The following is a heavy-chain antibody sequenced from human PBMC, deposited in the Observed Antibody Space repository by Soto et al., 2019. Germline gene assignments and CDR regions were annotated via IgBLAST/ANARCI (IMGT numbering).Heavy chain of an antibody. CDR2: ISPYTCNT. V-gene: IGHV1-18*01. CDR1: GYIFVNYG. Sequence: QVQLVQSGDEVKKPVASVKVSCKASGYIFVNYGIAWVRQAPGQGLGWMGWISPYTCNTHSASKVQGRLTMTTDTSTRTADMDLGSLTSDDTAVYYFVMVNNYGTPNPQDVWGQGTTVTVSS. J-gene: IGHJ6*02. CDR3: VMVNNYGTPNPQDV. D-gene: IGHD1-1*01.